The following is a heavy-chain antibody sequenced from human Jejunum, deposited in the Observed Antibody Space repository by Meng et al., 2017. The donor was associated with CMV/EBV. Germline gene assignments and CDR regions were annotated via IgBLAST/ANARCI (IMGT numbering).Heavy chain of an antibody. V-gene: IGHV4-59*01. CDR3: ARNPGMDV. CDR1: GGSINSYY. J-gene: IGHJ6*02. D-gene: IGHD1-14*01. Sequence: LSLTCTVSGGSINSYYWSWIRQPPGKGLELIGYIYYSGSTNYNPSLKSRVTISVDTSKNQFSLKLSSVTAADTAVYYCARNPGMDVWGQGTTVTVSS. CDR2: IYYSGST.